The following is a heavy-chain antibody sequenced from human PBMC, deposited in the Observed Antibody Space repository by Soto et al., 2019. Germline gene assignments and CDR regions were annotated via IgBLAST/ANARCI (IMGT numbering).Heavy chain of an antibody. CDR3: TTGTVNMVRGVMY. CDR2: IKSKTDGGTT. CDR1: GFTFSNAW. D-gene: IGHD3-10*01. V-gene: IGHV3-15*07. Sequence: EVQLVESGGGLVKPGGSLRLSCAASGFTFSNAWMNWVRQAPGKGLEWVGRIKSKTDGGTTDYAAPVTGRFTISRDDAKNTLYLQMNSLKTEDTAVYYCTTGTVNMVRGVMYWGQGTLVTVSS. J-gene: IGHJ4*02.